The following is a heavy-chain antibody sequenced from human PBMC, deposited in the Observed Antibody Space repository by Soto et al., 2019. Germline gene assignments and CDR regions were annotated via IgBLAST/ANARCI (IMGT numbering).Heavy chain of an antibody. Sequence: EVQLVESGGGLVQPGGSLRLSCAASGFTFSSYWMHWVRQAPGKGLVWVSRINSDGSSTSYADSVKGRFTISRDNAKNTLYLQMNSLRAEDTAVYYCARLPSPADHYYYYYYMDVWGKGTTVTVSS. V-gene: IGHV3-74*01. CDR1: GFTFSSYW. CDR3: ARLPSPADHYYYYYYMDV. CDR2: INSDGSST. J-gene: IGHJ6*03.